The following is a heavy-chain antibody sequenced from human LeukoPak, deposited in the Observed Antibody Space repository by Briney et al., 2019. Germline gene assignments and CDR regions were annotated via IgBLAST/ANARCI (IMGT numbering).Heavy chain of an antibody. CDR3: AKDRMGAYFTIPDY. CDR2: ISWNGDIK. V-gene: IGHV3-9*01. CDR1: GFTFDDYA. Sequence: GGSLRLSCAASGFTFDDYAMHWVRQAPGKGLEWVSGISWNGDIKGYADSVKVRFTISRNNAQNSLYLQINSLRPEDTAFYSCAKDRMGAYFTIPDYWGQGTLVTVSS. D-gene: IGHD2/OR15-2a*01. J-gene: IGHJ4*02.